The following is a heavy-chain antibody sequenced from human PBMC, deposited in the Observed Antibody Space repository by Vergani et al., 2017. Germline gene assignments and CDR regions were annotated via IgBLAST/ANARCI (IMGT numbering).Heavy chain of an antibody. CDR1: GFTFSSYG. CDR2: IWYDGSNK. Sequence: QVQVVESGGGVVQPGRSLRLSCAASGFTFSSYGMHWVRQAPGKGLEWVAVIWYDGSNKYYADSVKGRFTISRDNSKNTLYLQMNSLRAEDTAVYYLGKDWELTEIYYYYGMDVWGQGTTVTVSS. V-gene: IGHV3-33*06. D-gene: IGHD3-10*01. CDR3: GKDWELTEIYYYYGMDV. J-gene: IGHJ6*02.